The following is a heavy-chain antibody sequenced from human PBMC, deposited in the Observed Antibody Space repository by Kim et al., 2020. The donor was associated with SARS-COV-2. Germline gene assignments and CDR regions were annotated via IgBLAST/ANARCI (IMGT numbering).Heavy chain of an antibody. J-gene: IGHJ5*02. CDR3: ARSGSGNYYKRGSDP. Sequence: PSLKGRVTISIDTSKNSVSLKMGSVTAADTAVYYCARSGSGNYYKRGSDPWGQGTLVTVSS. D-gene: IGHD1-26*01. V-gene: IGHV4-34*13.